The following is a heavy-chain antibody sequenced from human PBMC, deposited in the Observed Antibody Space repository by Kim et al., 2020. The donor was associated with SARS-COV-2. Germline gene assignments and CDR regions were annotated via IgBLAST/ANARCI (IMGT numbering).Heavy chain of an antibody. CDR3: AKVRARLLGYYYYGMDV. Sequence: VEGRFTISRDNSKNTRYLQMNGLRAEDTAVYYCAKVRARLLGYYYYGMDVWGQGTTVTGSS. J-gene: IGHJ6*02. V-gene: IGHV3-23*01. D-gene: IGHD2-8*02.